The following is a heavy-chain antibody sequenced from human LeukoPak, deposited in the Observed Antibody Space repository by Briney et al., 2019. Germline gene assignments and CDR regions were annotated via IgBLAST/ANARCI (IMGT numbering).Heavy chain of an antibody. CDR2: IRYDGSNK. J-gene: IGHJ4*02. V-gene: IGHV3-30*02. CDR3: AKDRGYSHYFDY. Sequence: GGSLRLSCAASGFTFSSYGMHWVRQAPGKGLEWVAFIRYDGSNKYYADSVKGRFTISRDNSKNTLYLQMNSLRAEDTAVYYCAKDRGYSHYFDYWGQGTLVTVSS. D-gene: IGHD5-18*01. CDR1: GFTFSSYG.